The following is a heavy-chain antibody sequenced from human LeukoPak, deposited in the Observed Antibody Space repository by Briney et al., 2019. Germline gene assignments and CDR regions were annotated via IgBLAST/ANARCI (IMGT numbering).Heavy chain of an antibody. Sequence: GGSLRLSCAASGFSFSSYVMSWVRQAPGKGLEWVTAVSGSGGSTYSADSVKGRFTISRDNSKNMVYLQTSSLRAEDTAVYYCARAGSWSSRPYFDYWGQGILVSVSS. D-gene: IGHD1-26*01. J-gene: IGHJ4*02. V-gene: IGHV3-23*01. CDR3: ARAGSWSSRPYFDY. CDR2: VSGSGGST. CDR1: GFSFSSYV.